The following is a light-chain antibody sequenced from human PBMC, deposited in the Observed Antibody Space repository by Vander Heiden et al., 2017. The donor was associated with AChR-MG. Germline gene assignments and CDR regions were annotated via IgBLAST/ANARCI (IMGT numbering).Light chain of an antibody. CDR1: ALPKQY. CDR2: KDT. CDR3: QSADSSGVQVV. Sequence: SSALTQPPSVSVSPGQTARITCSGDALPKQYVYWYQQKPGQAPVVVIYKDTERPSGIPERISGSSSGTTVTLTISGVQAEDEADYCCQSADSSGVQVVFGGGTKLTVL. J-gene: IGLJ2*01. V-gene: IGLV3-25*03.